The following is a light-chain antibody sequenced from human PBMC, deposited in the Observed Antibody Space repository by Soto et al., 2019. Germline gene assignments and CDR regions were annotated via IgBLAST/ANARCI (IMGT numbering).Light chain of an antibody. V-gene: IGLV2-14*01. Sequence: QSALTQPASVSGSPGQSITISCPGTSSDVGGHNSVAWYQHNPGKAPKLMIYDVSNRPSGVSSRFSGSKSGNTASLSISGLQAEDEADYYCSSYTSSSTLVFGTGTKLTVL. J-gene: IGLJ1*01. CDR1: SSDVGGHNS. CDR2: DVS. CDR3: SSYTSSSTLV.